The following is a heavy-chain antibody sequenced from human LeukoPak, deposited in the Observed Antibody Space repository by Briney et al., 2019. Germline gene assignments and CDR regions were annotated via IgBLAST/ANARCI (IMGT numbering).Heavy chain of an antibody. CDR1: GFTVSPDC. D-gene: IGHD5-18*01. CDR3: ARGDTVMAYYCDR. J-gene: IGHJ5*02. Sequence: GESLTLSCAASGFTVSPDCMTGIRHAPGEAAEWVSTIYSGGTTYDADSVLGPFTISRHHSRNTLYLQMKSLRAEDTAVYYCARGDTVMAYYCDRWGRGTLVGVCS. CDR2: IYSGGTT. V-gene: IGHV3-53*04.